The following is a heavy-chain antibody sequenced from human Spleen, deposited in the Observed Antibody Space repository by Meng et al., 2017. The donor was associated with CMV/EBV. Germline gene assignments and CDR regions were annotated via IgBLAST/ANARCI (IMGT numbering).Heavy chain of an antibody. Sequence: CPVSGGSVPSEDEDWSWIRQPPGEGLEWIGFINHSGRTHYNPALRSRVTISVDASKNQFSLKLTSMTAADTAMYYCARNVESYFDSWGQGTLVTVSS. CDR1: GGSVPSEDED. V-gene: IGHV4-30-4*08. J-gene: IGHJ4*02. CDR3: ARNVESYFDS. D-gene: IGHD3-10*02. CDR2: INHSGRT.